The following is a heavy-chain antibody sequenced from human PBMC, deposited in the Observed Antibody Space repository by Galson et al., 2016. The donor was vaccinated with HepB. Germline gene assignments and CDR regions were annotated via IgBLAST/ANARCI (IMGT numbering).Heavy chain of an antibody. V-gene: IGHV3-33*01. CDR3: ARDRRGLYYYGMDV. CDR1: GFTFSSYG. CDR2: IWYDGNKT. J-gene: IGHJ6*02. Sequence: SVRLSCAASGFTFSSYGMHWVRQAPGKGLEWMAVIWYDGNKTYYADSVKGRFTISRDNSKNTLYLQMNSLRAEDTAVYYCARDRRGLYYYGMDVWGQGTTVTVS. D-gene: IGHD3-10*01.